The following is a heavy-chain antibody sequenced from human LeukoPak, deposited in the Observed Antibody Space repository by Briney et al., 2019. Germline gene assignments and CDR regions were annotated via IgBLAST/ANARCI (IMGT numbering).Heavy chain of an antibody. CDR2: ISRSGRSI. CDR1: GFTFSDYY. Sequence: GGSLILSCAASGFTFSDYYMTWIRQAPGKGLEWVSYISRSGRSIYNADSVKGRFTISRDNAKNSLYLQMNSLRAEDTAVYYCARDGRYCNGDTCYEYYMDVWGKLTTV. D-gene: IGHD2-15*01. J-gene: IGHJ6*03. CDR3: ARDGRYCNGDTCYEYYMDV. V-gene: IGHV3-11*04.